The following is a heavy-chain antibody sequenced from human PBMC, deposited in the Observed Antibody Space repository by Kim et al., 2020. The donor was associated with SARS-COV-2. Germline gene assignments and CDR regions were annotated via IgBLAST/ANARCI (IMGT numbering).Heavy chain of an antibody. J-gene: IGHJ4*02. V-gene: IGHV4-39*01. Sequence: YSNPSIKRRVTISVATSKNQLSLKLTSVTAADTAVFYCARLYSGTRPPDYWGQGILVTVAS. D-gene: IGHD6-25*01. CDR3: ARLYSGTRPPDY.